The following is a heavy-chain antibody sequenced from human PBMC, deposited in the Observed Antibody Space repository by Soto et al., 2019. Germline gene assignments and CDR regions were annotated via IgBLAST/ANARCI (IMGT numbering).Heavy chain of an antibody. CDR3: ARVFETGFGELGMDV. D-gene: IGHD3-10*01. CDR2: INHSGST. V-gene: IGHV4-34*01. CDR1: GGSFSGYY. J-gene: IGHJ6*02. Sequence: ETLSLTCAVYGGSFSGYYWTWIRQPPGTGPEWIGEINHSGSTNYNPSLKSRVTISVDTSKNQFSLKLNSVTPEDTAVYYCARVFETGFGELGMDVWGQGTTVTVSS.